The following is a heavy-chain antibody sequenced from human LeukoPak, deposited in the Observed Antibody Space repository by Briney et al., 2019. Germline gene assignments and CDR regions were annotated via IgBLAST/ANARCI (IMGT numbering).Heavy chain of an antibody. CDR2: IKQDGSEK. J-gene: IGHJ4*02. D-gene: IGHD6-13*01. CDR1: GFTFSSYW. CDR3: ARGTSSSWSYYFDY. V-gene: IGHV3-7*01. Sequence: PGGSLRLSCAASGFTFSSYWMSWVRQAPGKGLEWVANIKQDGSEKYYVDPVKGRFTISRDNAKNSLYLQMNSLRAEDTAVYYCARGTSSSWSYYFDYWGQGTLVTVSS.